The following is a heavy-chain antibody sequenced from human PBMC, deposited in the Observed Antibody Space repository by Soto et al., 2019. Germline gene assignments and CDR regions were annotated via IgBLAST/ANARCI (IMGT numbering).Heavy chain of an antibody. D-gene: IGHD1-26*01. CDR1: SGSFSGYY. Sequence: PAETLSLTCAVYSGSFSGYYWSWIRQPPGKGLEWIGEINHSGSTNYNPSLKSRVTISVDTSKNQFSLKLSSVTAADTAVYYCARGKWELLGSGYYYYYGMDVWGQGTTVTVSS. CDR2: INHSGST. V-gene: IGHV4-34*01. CDR3: ARGKWELLGSGYYYYYGMDV. J-gene: IGHJ6*02.